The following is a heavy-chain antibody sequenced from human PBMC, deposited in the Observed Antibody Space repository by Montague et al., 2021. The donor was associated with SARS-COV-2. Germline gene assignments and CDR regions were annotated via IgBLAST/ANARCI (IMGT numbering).Heavy chain of an antibody. V-gene: IGHV4-34*01. J-gene: IGHJ4*02. CDR1: GGSFSGYY. D-gene: IGHD6-19*01. Sequence: SETLSLTCAVYGGSFSGYYWSWIRQPPGKGLEWIGEINHSGSTNYNPSLKSRVTISVDTSKNQFSLKLSSVTAADTAVYYCARGPRQWLVRPPHYYYFDDWGQGTLVTVSS. CDR3: ARGPRQWLVRPPHYYYFDD. CDR2: INHSGST.